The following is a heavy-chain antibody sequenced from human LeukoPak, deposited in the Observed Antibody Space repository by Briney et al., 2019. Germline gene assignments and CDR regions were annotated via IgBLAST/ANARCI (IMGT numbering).Heavy chain of an antibody. V-gene: IGHV5-51*01. J-gene: IGHJ6*03. CDR2: IYPGDSDT. CDR3: ARHGRIAEAGTGSFPAHYYYYYMDV. D-gene: IGHD6-19*01. Sequence: GESLKISCKGSGYSFTSYWIGWVRQMPGKGLEWMGIIYPGDSDTRYSPSFQGQVTISADKSISTAYLQWSSLKASDTAMYYCARHGRIAEAGTGSFPAHYYYYYMDVWGKGTTVTVSS. CDR1: GYSFTSYW.